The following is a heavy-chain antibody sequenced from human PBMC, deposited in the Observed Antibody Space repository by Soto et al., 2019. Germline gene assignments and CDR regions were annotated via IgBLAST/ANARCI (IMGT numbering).Heavy chain of an antibody. CDR2: IKQDGCGK. CDR3: ARSSYPGSDYWVYDCYYNLDV. J-gene: IGHJ6*03. Sequence: GGSLRLSCAASGFTFSSYWMSWVRQAPGKGLEWVANIKQDGCGKYDVDSVKGRFTISRDNAKNSLYLQMNSLSAEDTAVYYCARSSYPGSDYWVYDCYYNLDVWGKGTTVTVSS. V-gene: IGHV3-7*01. D-gene: IGHD3-3*01. CDR1: GFTFSSYW.